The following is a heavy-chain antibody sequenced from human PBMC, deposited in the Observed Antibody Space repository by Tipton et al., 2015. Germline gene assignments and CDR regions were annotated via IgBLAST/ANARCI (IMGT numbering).Heavy chain of an antibody. CDR3: ARDKTFEAFDI. CDR2: IFYSGTT. Sequence: TLSLTCTVSGGSLRSGDYYWTWIRQPPGKGLEWIGYIFYSGTTYYNPSLKSRVAISLDTSKNQFSLDLTSVTAADTAVYYCARDKTFEAFDIWGQGTKVTVSS. V-gene: IGHV4-30-4*01. CDR1: GGSLRSGDYY. J-gene: IGHJ3*02. D-gene: IGHD2/OR15-2a*01.